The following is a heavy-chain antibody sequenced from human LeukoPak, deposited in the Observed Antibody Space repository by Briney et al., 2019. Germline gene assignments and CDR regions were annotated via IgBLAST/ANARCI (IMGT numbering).Heavy chain of an antibody. J-gene: IGHJ4*02. V-gene: IGHV4-39*07. CDR2: IYYSGST. D-gene: IGHD2-21*02. CDR3: ARDSVVTAIGYDY. Sequence: SETLSLTCTVSGGSISSSSYYWGWIRQPQGKGLEGIGSIYYSGSTYYNPSLKSRVTISVDTSKNQFSLKLSSVTAADTAVYYCARDSVVTAIGYDYWGQGTLVTVSS. CDR1: GGSISSSSYY.